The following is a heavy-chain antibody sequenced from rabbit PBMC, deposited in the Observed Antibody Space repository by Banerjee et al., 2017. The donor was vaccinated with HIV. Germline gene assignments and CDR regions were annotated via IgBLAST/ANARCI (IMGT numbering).Heavy chain of an antibody. CDR1: GFDFSSYYR. Sequence: QEQLKETGGGLVQPGGSLTLSCKASGFDFSSYYRMCWVRQAPGRGLEWIGYINSGSGSTGYASWAKGRFTISKTSSTTVDLKMTSLTAADTATYFCARAPYGYGGYDPWGPGTLVTVS. CDR3: ARAPYGYGGYDP. CDR2: INSGSGST. V-gene: IGHV1S45*01. D-gene: IGHD6-1*01. J-gene: IGHJ2*01.